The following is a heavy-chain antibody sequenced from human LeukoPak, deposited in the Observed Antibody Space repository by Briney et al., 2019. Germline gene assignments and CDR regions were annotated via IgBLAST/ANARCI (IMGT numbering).Heavy chain of an antibody. V-gene: IGHV3-11*04. Sequence: PGGSLRLSCAASGFTFSDYYMSWIRQAPGKGLEWVSYISSSGSTIYYADSVKGRFTISRDNAKNSLYLQMNSLRAEDTAVYYCARKDDSSGYYYTPPDYWGQGTLVTVSS. D-gene: IGHD3-22*01. CDR1: GFTFSDYY. J-gene: IGHJ4*02. CDR3: ARKDDSSGYYYTPPDY. CDR2: ISSSGSTI.